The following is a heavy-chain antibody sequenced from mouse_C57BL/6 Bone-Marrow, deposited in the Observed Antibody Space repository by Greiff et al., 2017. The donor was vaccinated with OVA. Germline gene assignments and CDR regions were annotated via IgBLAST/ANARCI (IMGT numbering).Heavy chain of an antibody. CDR1: GYTFTSYW. D-gene: IGHD1-1*01. Sequence: QVQLQQPGAELVKPGASVKLSCKASGYTFTSYWMHWVKQRPGRGLEWIGRIDPNSGGTKYNEKFKSKVTMTVDKPYSTAFLPLSSMTSEDSAVYYCARMGYYGSSFSSYWYFDVWGTGTTVTVSS. CDR2: IDPNSGGT. V-gene: IGHV1-72*01. J-gene: IGHJ1*03. CDR3: ARMGYYGSSFSSYWYFDV.